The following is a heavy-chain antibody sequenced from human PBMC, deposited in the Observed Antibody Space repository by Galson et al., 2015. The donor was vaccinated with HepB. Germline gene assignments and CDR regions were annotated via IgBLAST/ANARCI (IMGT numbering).Heavy chain of an antibody. J-gene: IGHJ3*02. D-gene: IGHD3-22*01. CDR2: INAGNGNT. V-gene: IGHV1-3*01. CDR3: ARDRGRYYDSSGYYYLGAFDI. CDR1: GYTFTSYA. Sequence: SVKVSCKASGYTFTSYAMHWVRQAPGQRLEWMGWINAGNGNTKYSQKFQGRVTITRDTSASTAYMELSSLRSEDTAVYYCARDRGRYYDSSGYYYLGAFDIWGQGTMVTVSS.